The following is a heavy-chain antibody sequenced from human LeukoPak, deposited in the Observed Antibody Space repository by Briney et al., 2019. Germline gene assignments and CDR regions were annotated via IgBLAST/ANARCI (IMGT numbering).Heavy chain of an antibody. J-gene: IGHJ4*02. Sequence: GGSLRLSCADSGYNFKNPWMSWVRQAPGKGLECVFRIKSKSDGGTADYAAPVKGRFAISRDDSKNTLYLQMNSLKTEDTAVYYCTTEGGWSFYFDYWGEGTLVTVSS. CDR1: GYNFKNPW. CDR2: IKSKSDGGTA. CDR3: TTEGGWSFYFDY. D-gene: IGHD2-15*01. V-gene: IGHV3-15*01.